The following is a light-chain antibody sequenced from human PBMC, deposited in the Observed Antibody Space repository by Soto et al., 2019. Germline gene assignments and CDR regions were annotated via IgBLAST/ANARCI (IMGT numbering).Light chain of an antibody. V-gene: IGKV1-39*01. Sequence: DIQMTQSPSSLSASIGDRVTITCRASQSVTSYLNWYQQKPGKAPTLLIYAASSLHSGVPSRFRGGGSGTAFSLTISSLQPEDFATYYCPQSYSHQCTCGQGTKLEIK. CDR1: QSVTSY. J-gene: IGKJ2*02. CDR2: AAS. CDR3: PQSYSHQCT.